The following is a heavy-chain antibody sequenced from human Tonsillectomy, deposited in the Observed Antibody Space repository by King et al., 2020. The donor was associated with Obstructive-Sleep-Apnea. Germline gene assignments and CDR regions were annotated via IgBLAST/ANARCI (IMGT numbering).Heavy chain of an antibody. V-gene: IGHV3-48*04. CDR2: ISSSSSTI. CDR3: ARAPTYSGSDYVGHYYYYYGMDV. D-gene: IGHD1-26*01. J-gene: IGHJ6*02. Sequence: EVQLVESGGGLVQPGGSLRLSCAASGFTFSSYSMNWVRQAPGKGLEWVSYISSSSSTIYYADFVKGRFPISRDNAKNSLYLQMNSLRAGDTAVYYCARAPTYSGSDYVGHYYYYYGMDVWGQGTTVTVSS. CDR1: GFTFSSYS.